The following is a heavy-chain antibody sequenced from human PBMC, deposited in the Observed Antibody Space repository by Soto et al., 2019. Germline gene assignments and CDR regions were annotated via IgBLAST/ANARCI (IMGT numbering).Heavy chain of an antibody. Sequence: QVQLVESGAEVKKPGASVKVSCKASGYTFTSYGISWVRQAPGQGLEWMGWISAYNGNTNYAQKLQGRVTMTTDTSTSTAYMELRSLRSDDTAVYYCARDSDIVVVVAATRFDYWGQGTLVTVSS. D-gene: IGHD2-15*01. V-gene: IGHV1-18*01. J-gene: IGHJ4*02. CDR3: ARDSDIVVVVAATRFDY. CDR1: GYTFTSYG. CDR2: ISAYNGNT.